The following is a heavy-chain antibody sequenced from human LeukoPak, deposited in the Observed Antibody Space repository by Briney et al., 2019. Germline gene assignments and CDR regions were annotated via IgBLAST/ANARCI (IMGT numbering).Heavy chain of an antibody. CDR2: IYYSGST. Sequence: PSETLSLTCTVSGGSIRSYYWSWIRQPPGKGLEWIAYIYYSGSTNYNPSLKSRVTISVDTSKNQFSLKLSSVTAADTAVYYCARGLAVALFDYWGQGTLVTVSS. J-gene: IGHJ4*02. CDR3: ARGLAVALFDY. V-gene: IGHV4-59*12. D-gene: IGHD6-19*01. CDR1: GGSIRSYY.